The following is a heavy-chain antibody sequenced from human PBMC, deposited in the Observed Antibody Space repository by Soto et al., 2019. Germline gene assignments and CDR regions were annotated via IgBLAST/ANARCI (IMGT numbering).Heavy chain of an antibody. V-gene: IGHV3-13*01. Sequence: EVQLVESGGGLVQPGGSLRLSCAASGFTFSSYDMHWVRQATGKGLEWVSAIGTAGDTYYPGSVKGRFTISRENAKNSLYLQMNSLRAGDTAVYYCARGRGHDAFDIWGQGTMVTVSS. CDR2: IGTAGDT. J-gene: IGHJ3*02. CDR1: GFTFSSYD. CDR3: ARGRGHDAFDI.